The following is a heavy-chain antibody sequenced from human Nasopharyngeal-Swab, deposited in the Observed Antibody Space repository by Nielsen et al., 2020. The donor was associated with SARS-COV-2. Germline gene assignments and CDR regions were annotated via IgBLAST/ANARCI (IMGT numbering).Heavy chain of an antibody. J-gene: IGHJ4*02. Sequence: GGSLRLSCAASGFTFSSYCMHWVRQAPGKGLVWVSRINSDGSSTNYADSVKGRFTISRDNAKNTLYLQMNSLRAEDPAVYYCARGDWTGTTPFDYWGQGTLVTVSS. D-gene: IGHD1-7*01. V-gene: IGHV3-74*01. CDR3: ARGDWTGTTPFDY. CDR1: GFTFSSYC. CDR2: INSDGSST.